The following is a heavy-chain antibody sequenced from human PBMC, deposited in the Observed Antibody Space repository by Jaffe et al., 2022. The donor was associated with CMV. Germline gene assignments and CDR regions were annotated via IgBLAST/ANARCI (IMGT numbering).Heavy chain of an antibody. V-gene: IGHV3-74*01. Sequence: EVQLVESGGGLVQPGGSLRLSCAASKFTFSSYWMHWVRQAPGEGLVWVSRINSDGSSTNYADSVKGRFTISRDNAKNTLYLQMNSLRAEDTAVYYCSRSSGSYHFDYWGQGTLVTVSS. J-gene: IGHJ4*02. CDR2: INSDGSST. CDR1: KFTFSSYW. CDR3: SRSSGSYHFDY. D-gene: IGHD1-26*01.